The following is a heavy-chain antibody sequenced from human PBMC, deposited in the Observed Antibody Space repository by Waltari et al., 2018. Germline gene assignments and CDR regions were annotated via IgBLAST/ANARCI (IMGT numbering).Heavy chain of an antibody. CDR1: GGSISSYY. D-gene: IGHD3-3*01. J-gene: IGHJ3*02. Sequence: QVQLQESGPGLAKPSETLSLTCTVSGGSISSYYWSWIRQPPGKGLEWIGYIYYSWSTNYNPSLKSRVTISVDTSKNQFSLKLSSVTAADTAVYYCARSGDYYWSTPKALIWGQGTMVTVSS. CDR2: IYYSWST. V-gene: IGHV4-59*01. CDR3: ARSGDYYWSTPKALI.